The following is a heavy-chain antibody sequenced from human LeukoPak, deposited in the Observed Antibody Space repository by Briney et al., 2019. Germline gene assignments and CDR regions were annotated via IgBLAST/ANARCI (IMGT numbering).Heavy chain of an antibody. CDR1: GFTFSSYG. CDR3: ARDGLATVRGG. D-gene: IGHD4-17*01. Sequence: GRSLRLSCAASGFTFSSYGMHWVRQAPGKGLEWVAVIWYDGSNKYYADSVKGRFTISRDNSKNTLYLQMNSLRAEDTAVYYCARDGLATVRGGWGQGTLVTVSS. J-gene: IGHJ4*02. V-gene: IGHV3-33*01. CDR2: IWYDGSNK.